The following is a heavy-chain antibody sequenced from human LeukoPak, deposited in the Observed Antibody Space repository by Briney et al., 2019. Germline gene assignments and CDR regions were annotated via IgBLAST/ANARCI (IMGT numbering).Heavy chain of an antibody. CDR1: GLTFRSYA. CDR3: AKDPSYGDYSYFNS. Sequence: GGSLRLSCAASGLTFRSYAMSWVRQAPGKGLEWVSVISGSGSTTYYADSVKGRFTISRDNSKNTLYLQMNSLGADDTAVYYCAKDPSYGDYSYFNSWGQGTQVTVSS. V-gene: IGHV3-23*01. J-gene: IGHJ4*02. CDR2: ISGSGSTT. D-gene: IGHD4-17*01.